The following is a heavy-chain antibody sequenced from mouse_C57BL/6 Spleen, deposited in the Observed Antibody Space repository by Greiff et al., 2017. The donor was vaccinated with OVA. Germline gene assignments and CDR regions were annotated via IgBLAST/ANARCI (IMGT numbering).Heavy chain of an antibody. CDR1: GFTFSSYA. CDR2: ISDGGSYT. Sequence: EVKVVESGGGLVKPGGSLKLSCAASGFTFSSYAMSWVRQTPEKRLEWVATISDGGSYTYYPDNVQGRFTISSDNAKNNLYLQMIHLKSEDTALYYCARDGGYLDYWGQGTPLTVSS. D-gene: IGHD1-1*02. CDR3: ARDGGYLDY. J-gene: IGHJ2*01. V-gene: IGHV5-4*01.